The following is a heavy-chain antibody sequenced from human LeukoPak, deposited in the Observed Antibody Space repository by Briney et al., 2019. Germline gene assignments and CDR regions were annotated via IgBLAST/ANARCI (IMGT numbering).Heavy chain of an antibody. J-gene: IGHJ4*02. D-gene: IGHD3-10*01. CDR3: ARSPGGRSYYFDY. Sequence: GGSLRLSCAATGFTFNMYWMNWVRQAPGKGLEWVAVIWYDGSNKYYADSVKGRFTISRDNSKNTLYLQMNSLRAEDTAVYYCARSPGGRSYYFDYWGQGTLVTVSS. CDR2: IWYDGSNK. CDR1: GFTFNMYW. V-gene: IGHV3-33*07.